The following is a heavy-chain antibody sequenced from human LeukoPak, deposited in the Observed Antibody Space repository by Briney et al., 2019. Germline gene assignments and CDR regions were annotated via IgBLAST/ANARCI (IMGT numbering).Heavy chain of an antibody. V-gene: IGHV3-23*01. CDR1: GFSFSNYA. D-gene: IGHD2-8*01. CDR2: ITSSGDST. CDR3: ARQSPIVLMGFDY. J-gene: IGHJ4*02. Sequence: GGSLRLSCAASGFSFSNYALSWVRQSPRQGLEWVSAITSSGDSTYYADSVKGRFTISRDNSKNTLYLQMNSLRAEDTAVYYCARQSPIVLMGFDYWGQGTLVTVSS.